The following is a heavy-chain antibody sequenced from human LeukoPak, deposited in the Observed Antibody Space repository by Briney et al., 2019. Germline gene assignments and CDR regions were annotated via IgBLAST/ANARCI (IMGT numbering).Heavy chain of an antibody. Sequence: SETLSLTCAVYGGSFSGYYWSWIRQPPGKGLEWIGEINHSGSANYNPSLKSRVTISVDTSKNQFSLKLSSVTAADTAVYYCARDSSSWYGGFDYWGQGTLVTVSS. CDR3: ARDSSSWYGGFDY. CDR2: INHSGSA. CDR1: GGSFSGYY. D-gene: IGHD6-13*01. V-gene: IGHV4-34*01. J-gene: IGHJ4*02.